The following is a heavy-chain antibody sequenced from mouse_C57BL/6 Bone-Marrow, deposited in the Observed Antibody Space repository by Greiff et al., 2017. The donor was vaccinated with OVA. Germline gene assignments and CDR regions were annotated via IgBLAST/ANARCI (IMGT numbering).Heavy chain of an antibody. CDR1: GFTFSSYA. CDR3: ARGCSSGYAYAMDY. CDR2: ISDGGSYT. Sequence: EVQLVESGGGLVKPGGSLKLSCAASGFTFSSYAMSWVRQTPEKRLEWVATISDGGSYTYYPDNVKGRFTISRDTAKNSLYLQMSHLKSEDTAMYYCARGCSSGYAYAMDYWGQGTSVTVSS. V-gene: IGHV5-4*01. D-gene: IGHD3-2*02. J-gene: IGHJ4*01.